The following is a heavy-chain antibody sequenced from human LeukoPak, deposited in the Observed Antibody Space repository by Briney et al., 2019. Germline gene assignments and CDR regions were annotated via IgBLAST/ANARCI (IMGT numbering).Heavy chain of an antibody. Sequence: PGGSLRLSCVASGFSFRSFGMTWVRQAPGKGLEWVAAISDSGGDIIYYTDSVKGRFTISRDNSKNTVYLQMNSLRAEGTAIYYCAPRGVEAAWGQGTRVTVSS. CDR3: APRGVEAA. D-gene: IGHD3-10*01. V-gene: IGHV3-23*01. CDR1: GFSFRSFG. J-gene: IGHJ5*02. CDR2: ISDSGGDII.